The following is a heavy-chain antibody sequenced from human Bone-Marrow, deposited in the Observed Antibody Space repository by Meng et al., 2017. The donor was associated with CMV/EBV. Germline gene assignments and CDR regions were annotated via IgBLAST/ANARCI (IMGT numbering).Heavy chain of an antibody. CDR1: GGSFSGYY. CDR3: ARDSSRPYWYFDL. V-gene: IGHV4-34*01. CDR2: INHSGST. Sequence: SETLSLTCAVYGGSFSGYYWSWIRQPPGKGLEWIGEINHSGSTNYNPSLKSRVTISVDTSKNQFSLKLSSVTAADTAVYYCARDSSRPYWYFDLWGRGTRVTGSS. J-gene: IGHJ2*01. D-gene: IGHD6-13*01.